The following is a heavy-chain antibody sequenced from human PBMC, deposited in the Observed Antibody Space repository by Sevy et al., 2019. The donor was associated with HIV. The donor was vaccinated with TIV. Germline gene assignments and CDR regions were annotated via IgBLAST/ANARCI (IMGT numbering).Heavy chain of an antibody. V-gene: IGHV3-48*02. CDR3: ASHYCSGGSCSSFYYGMDV. Sequence: GGSLRLSCAASGFTFSSYAMSWVRQAPGKGLEWVSYISSSSNTIYYADSVKGRFTISRDNAKNSLHLQMNSLRDEDTAVYYCASHYCSGGSCSSFYYGMDVWGQGTTVTVSS. CDR2: ISSSSNTI. CDR1: GFTFSSYA. J-gene: IGHJ6*02. D-gene: IGHD2-15*01.